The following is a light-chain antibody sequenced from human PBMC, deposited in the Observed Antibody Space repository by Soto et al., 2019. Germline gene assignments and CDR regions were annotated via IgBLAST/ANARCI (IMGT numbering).Light chain of an antibody. V-gene: IGLV2-14*01. J-gene: IGLJ1*01. CDR1: STDVDDYYL. CDR2: EVS. CDR3: VSYTNTTYV. Sequence: QSVLAQPASVSGSPGQSITISCTAASTDVDDYYLVSWYQHHPGKAPKLIIYEVSNRPSGVSHRFSASMSGNTASLTISGLQAEDEADYYCVSYTNTTYVFGTGTKVTVL.